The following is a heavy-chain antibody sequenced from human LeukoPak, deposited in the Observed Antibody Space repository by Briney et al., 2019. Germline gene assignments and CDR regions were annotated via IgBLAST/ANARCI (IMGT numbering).Heavy chain of an antibody. CDR3: ARVGEGAAKD. J-gene: IGHJ4*02. CDR1: GFTVSSNY. D-gene: IGHD1-26*01. CDR2: IYSGGNT. Sequence: GGSLRLSCAASGFTVSSNYMSWVRQAPGKGLEWVSVIYSGGNTYYADSVTGRFTISRDNSKNTLYLQMNSLRAEGTAVYYCARVGEGAAKDWGQGTLVTVSS. V-gene: IGHV3-53*01.